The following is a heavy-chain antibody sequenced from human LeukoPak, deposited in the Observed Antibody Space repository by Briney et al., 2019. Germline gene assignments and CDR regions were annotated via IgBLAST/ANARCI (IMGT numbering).Heavy chain of an antibody. CDR1: GFTFSSYA. J-gene: IGHJ3*02. D-gene: IGHD3-9*01. CDR3: ARLNYDILTGHAFDI. Sequence: GGSLRLSCAASGFTFSSYAMSWVRQAPGKGLEGVALISYDGSNKYHADSVKGRFTISRDNSKNTLYLQMNSLRGEDTAVYYCARLNYDILTGHAFDIWGQGTMVTVSS. V-gene: IGHV3-30*04. CDR2: ISYDGSNK.